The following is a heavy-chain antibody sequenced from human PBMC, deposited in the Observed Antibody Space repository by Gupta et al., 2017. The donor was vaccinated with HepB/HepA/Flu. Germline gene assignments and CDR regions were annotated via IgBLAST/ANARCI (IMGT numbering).Heavy chain of an antibody. Sequence: QLQLQESGPGLVKPSETLSLTCTVSGGSISSGGYYWGWIRQPPGKGLEWIGSIYYSGNTYYNSSLTSRVTTVVDTSKNEFSLKLSSGTDADTAVYYGERHRQGGEYCSTRSCSSYYMDGWGKGTTVTVSS. J-gene: IGHJ6*03. D-gene: IGHD2-2*01. V-gene: IGHV4-39*01. CDR1: GGSISSGGYY. CDR3: ERHRQGGEYCSTRSCSSYYMDG. CDR2: IYYSGNT.